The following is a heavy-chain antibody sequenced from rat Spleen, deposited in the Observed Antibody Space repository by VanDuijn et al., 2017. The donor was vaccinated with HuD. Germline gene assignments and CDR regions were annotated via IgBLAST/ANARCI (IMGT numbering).Heavy chain of an antibody. Sequence: QVQLKESGPGLVQPSQTLSLTCSVSGFSLSRHGVIWVRQPTGKGLEWMGLIWGNGNTNYNSALKSRLSISRDISKSQVFLKMNSLQTDDTVIYFCARSYGGYTSNWFPYWGQGTLVTVSS. CDR3: ARSYGGYTSNWFPY. D-gene: IGHD1-11*01. V-gene: IGHV2-13*01. CDR1: GFSLSRHG. CDR2: IWGNGNT. J-gene: IGHJ3*01.